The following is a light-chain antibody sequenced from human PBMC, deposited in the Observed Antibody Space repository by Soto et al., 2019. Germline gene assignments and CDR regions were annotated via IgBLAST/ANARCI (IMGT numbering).Light chain of an antibody. Sequence: EIVMTQSPATLSVSPGERATLSCRASQSVGRNLAWYQQKPGQAPRLLFYAASGRAADLPARFSGSGSGTEFTLSISSLQSEDFAIYYCQQYTDWPCTFGQGTKVEIK. CDR3: QQYTDWPCT. V-gene: IGKV3-15*01. J-gene: IGKJ1*01. CDR2: AAS. CDR1: QSVGRN.